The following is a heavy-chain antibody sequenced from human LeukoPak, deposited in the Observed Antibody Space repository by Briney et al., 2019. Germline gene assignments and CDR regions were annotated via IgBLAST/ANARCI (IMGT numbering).Heavy chain of an antibody. J-gene: IGHJ5*02. Sequence: SETLSLTCAVFGASFSGYYWSWIRQPAGKGLEWIGRIYTSGSTNYNPSLKSRVTISVDTSKNQFSLKLSSVTAADTAVYYCARDRRGYSFNWFDPWGQGTLVTVSS. D-gene: IGHD5-18*01. CDR3: ARDRRGYSFNWFDP. V-gene: IGHV4-4*07. CDR2: IYTSGST. CDR1: GASFSGYY.